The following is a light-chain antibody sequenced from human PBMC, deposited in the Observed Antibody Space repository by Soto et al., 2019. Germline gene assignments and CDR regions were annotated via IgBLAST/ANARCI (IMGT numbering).Light chain of an antibody. CDR1: QNINNY. CDR2: DAS. J-gene: IGKJ2*01. V-gene: IGKV3-11*01. CDR3: HQRSDRAYT. Sequence: EIVLTQSPATLSLSPGERATLSCRASQNINNYLAWYQQKPGQAPRLLIYDASNRATGIPARLSGSGSGTDFTLPISPLEPEDFAVYYCHQRSDRAYTFGQGIKLEIK.